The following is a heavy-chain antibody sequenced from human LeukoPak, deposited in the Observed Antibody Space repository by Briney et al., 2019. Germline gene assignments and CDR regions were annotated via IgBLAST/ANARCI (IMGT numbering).Heavy chain of an antibody. V-gene: IGHV3-7*01. CDR2: IKQDGSEK. CDR3: VPPVAYGSGSLFEN. Sequence: GGSLRLSCGASGFTFSSYWMSWVRQAPGKGLEWVANIKQDGSEKYSVDSVKGRFTISRDSAKNSLYLQMNGLRAEDTAVYYCVPPVAYGSGSLFENWGQGTLVTVSS. D-gene: IGHD3-10*01. J-gene: IGHJ4*02. CDR1: GFTFSSYW.